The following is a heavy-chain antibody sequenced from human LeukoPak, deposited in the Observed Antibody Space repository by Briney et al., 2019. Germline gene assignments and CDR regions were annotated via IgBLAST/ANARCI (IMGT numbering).Heavy chain of an antibody. CDR1: GFTFSSYG. Sequence: GGTLRLSCAASGFTFSSYGMSWVRQAPGKGLEWVSAISGSGGSTYYADSVKGRFTISRDNSKNTLYLQMNSLRAEDTAVYSCARGQKYSTGWYYFDSWGQGTLVTVSS. J-gene: IGHJ4*02. CDR3: ARGQKYSTGWYYFDS. V-gene: IGHV3-23*01. D-gene: IGHD6-19*01. CDR2: ISGSGGST.